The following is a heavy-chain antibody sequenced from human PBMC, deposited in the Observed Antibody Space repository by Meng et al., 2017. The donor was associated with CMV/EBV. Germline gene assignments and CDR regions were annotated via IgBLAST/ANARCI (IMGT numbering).Heavy chain of an antibody. J-gene: IGHJ4*02. Sequence: GRSLRLSCAASGFTFDDYAMHWVRQAPGKGLEWVSGISWNSGSIGYADSVKGRFTISRDNAKNSLYLQMNSLRAEDTALYYCAKDMIPTGYLDYWGQGTLVTVSS. V-gene: IGHV3-9*01. D-gene: IGHD2-8*02. CDR3: AKDMIPTGYLDY. CDR2: ISWNSGSI. CDR1: GFTFDDYA.